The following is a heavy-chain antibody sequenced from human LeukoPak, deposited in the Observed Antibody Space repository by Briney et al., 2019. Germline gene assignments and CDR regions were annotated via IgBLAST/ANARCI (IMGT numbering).Heavy chain of an antibody. CDR1: GFPFSGPG. D-gene: IGHD2-15*01. CDR2: IWYDGSHQ. Sequence: PGSSLRLSCAASGFPFSGPGMHWVRQAPGKGLEWVAVIWYDGSHQYYADSVKGRFTISRDNSKNTLDLQMNSLRVEDTAVYFCAKDKDTPATAQPQRGYFESWGQGTLVTVSS. V-gene: IGHV3-33*06. J-gene: IGHJ4*02. CDR3: AKDKDTPATAQPQRGYFES.